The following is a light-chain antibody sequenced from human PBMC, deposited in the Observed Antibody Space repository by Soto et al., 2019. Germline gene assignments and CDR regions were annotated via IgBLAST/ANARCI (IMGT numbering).Light chain of an antibody. J-gene: IGKJ3*01. CDR3: QQYDNAPFT. Sequence: EIVLAQSPGTLSLSPGERATLSCRASQTISANYLAWYQQKPGQAPRLLIYGASTRATGIPDRFSGSGSGTDFTLTINRLEPEDFAVYYCQQYDNAPFTFGPGTRVGIK. CDR2: GAS. V-gene: IGKV3-20*01. CDR1: QTISANY.